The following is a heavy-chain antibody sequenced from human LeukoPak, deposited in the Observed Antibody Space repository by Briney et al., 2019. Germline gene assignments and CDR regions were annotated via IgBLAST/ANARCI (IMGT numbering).Heavy chain of an antibody. Sequence: GRSLRLSCAGSGFSFDNYAMHWVRQAPGKGLDWVAGVTYDGSREFYADSVKGRFTISRDNSRNTLYLQMNSLTDEDTALYYCATDGYDFDHWGQGTLVIVSS. V-gene: IGHV3-30*03. CDR1: GFSFDNYA. CDR2: VTYDGSRE. D-gene: IGHD5-24*01. J-gene: IGHJ4*02. CDR3: ATDGYDFDH.